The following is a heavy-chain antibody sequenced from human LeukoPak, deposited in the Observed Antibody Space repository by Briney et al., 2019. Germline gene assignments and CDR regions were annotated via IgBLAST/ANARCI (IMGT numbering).Heavy chain of an antibody. J-gene: IGHJ4*02. V-gene: IGHV3-48*01. CDR1: GFTFSSYS. CDR2: ISSSSSTI. Sequence: HAGGSLRLSCAASGFTFSSYSMNWVRQAPGKGLEWVSYISSSSSTIYYADSVKGRFTISRDNAKNSLYLQMNSLRAEDTAVYYCARKYLGDFWSGFDKEGALGYWGQGTLVTVSS. CDR3: ARKYLGDFWSGFDKEGALGY. D-gene: IGHD3-3*01.